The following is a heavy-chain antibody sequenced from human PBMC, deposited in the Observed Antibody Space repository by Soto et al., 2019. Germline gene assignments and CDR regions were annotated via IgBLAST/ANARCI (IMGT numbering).Heavy chain of an antibody. CDR3: ASPYCSSTSCPQYSAFDI. Sequence: QVQLQESGPGLVKPSQTLSLTCTVSGGSISSVDYYWSWIRQPPGKGLEWIGYIYYSGSAYYNPSLKSRVNISVDTSKNQFSLKLSSVTAADTAVYYCASPYCSSTSCPQYSAFDIWGQGTMVTVSS. J-gene: IGHJ3*02. CDR2: IYYSGSA. CDR1: GGSISSVDYY. V-gene: IGHV4-30-4*01. D-gene: IGHD2-2*01.